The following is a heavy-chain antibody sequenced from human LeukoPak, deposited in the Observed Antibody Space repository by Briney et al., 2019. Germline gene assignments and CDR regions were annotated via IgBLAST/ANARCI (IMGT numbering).Heavy chain of an antibody. CDR2: INHSGST. Sequence: SETLSLTCAVYGGPFSGYYWSWIRQPPGKGLEWIGEINHSGSTNYNPSLKSRVTISVDTSKNQFSLKLSTVTAADTAVYYCTSQTVARWFDPWGQGTLVTVSS. CDR3: TSQTVARWFDP. CDR1: GGPFSGYY. V-gene: IGHV4-34*01. J-gene: IGHJ5*02. D-gene: IGHD1-14*01.